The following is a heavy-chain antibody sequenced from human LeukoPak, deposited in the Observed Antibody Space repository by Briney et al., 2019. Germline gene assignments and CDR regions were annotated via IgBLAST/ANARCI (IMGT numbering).Heavy chain of an antibody. CDR1: GYTFSTYP. CDR2: INTNTGNP. J-gene: IGHJ5*02. V-gene: IGHV7-4-1*02. Sequence: ASVKVSCKASGYTFSTYPINWVRQAPGQGLEWMGWINTNTGNPTYAQGFTGRFVFSLDTSVSTAYLQISSLKAEDTAVYYCARAQYDYVWGSYRLNWFDPWGQGTLVTVSS. CDR3: ARAQYDYVWGSYRLNWFDP. D-gene: IGHD3-16*02.